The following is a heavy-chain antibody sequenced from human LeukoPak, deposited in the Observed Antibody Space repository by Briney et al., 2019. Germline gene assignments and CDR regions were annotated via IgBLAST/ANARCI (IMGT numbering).Heavy chain of an antibody. CDR2: VDHSGGT. D-gene: IGHD6-19*01. Sequence: SETLSLTCTVSGYSLSSGYYWGWIRQPPGKGLEWIGSVDHSGGTYYNPSLRSRVSISVDTSKNQFSLKLSSVTAADTAMYYCARASQWRVFDSWGQGTLVTVSS. CDR3: ARASQWRVFDS. V-gene: IGHV4-38-2*02. CDR1: GYSLSSGYY. J-gene: IGHJ4*02.